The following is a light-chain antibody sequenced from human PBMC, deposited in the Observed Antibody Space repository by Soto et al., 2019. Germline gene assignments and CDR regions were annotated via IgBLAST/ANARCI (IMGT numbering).Light chain of an antibody. CDR2: GAS. J-gene: IGKJ4*01. V-gene: IGKV3-20*01. Sequence: EIVLTQSPGTLSLSPGERATLSCRASQSVSSSYLAWYQQKPGQAPRLLIYGASSRATGIPDRFSGSGSGTDFSLTISRLEPEDFAVYYCQSTVTFGGGTKVDIK. CDR1: QSVSSSY. CDR3: QSTVT.